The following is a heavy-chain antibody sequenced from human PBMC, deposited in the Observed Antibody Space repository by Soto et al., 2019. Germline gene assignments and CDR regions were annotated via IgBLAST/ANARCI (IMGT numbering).Heavy chain of an antibody. J-gene: IGHJ5*02. V-gene: IGHV1-69*13. D-gene: IGHD3-10*01. CDR2: IIPIFGTA. CDR1: GGTFSSYA. Sequence: GASVKVSCKASGGTFSSYAISWVRQAPGQGLEWMGGIIPIFGTANYAQKFQGRVTITADESPSTAYMELSSLRSEDTAVYYCAGSDTMVRGVIITHAYNWFDPWGQGTLVTVSS. CDR3: AGSDTMVRGVIITHAYNWFDP.